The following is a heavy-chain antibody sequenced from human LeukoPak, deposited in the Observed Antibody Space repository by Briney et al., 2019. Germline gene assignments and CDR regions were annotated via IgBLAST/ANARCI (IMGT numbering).Heavy chain of an antibody. D-gene: IGHD3-22*01. Sequence: ASVKVSCKASGYTFTSYGISWVRQAPGQGLEWMGWISAYNGNTNYAQKLQGRVTMTTDTSTSTAYMELRSLTSDDTAVYYCARDRGGRGYYDSSGYYRDAFDIWGQGTMVTVSS. CDR3: ARDRGGRGYYDSSGYYRDAFDI. CDR2: ISAYNGNT. CDR1: GYTFTSYG. J-gene: IGHJ3*02. V-gene: IGHV1-18*01.